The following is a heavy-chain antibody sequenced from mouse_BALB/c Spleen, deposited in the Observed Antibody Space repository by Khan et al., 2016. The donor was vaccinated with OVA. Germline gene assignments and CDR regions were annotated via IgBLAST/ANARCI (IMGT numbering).Heavy chain of an antibody. CDR3: TRSNYSVNSLYAMDC. CDR1: GYTFTSYW. Sequence: DLVEPGVSVKLTCKASGYTFTSYWINWIKQRPGQGLEWIGRVSPGSGSPYYNESFKGKASVTVDKSSNTAYIQLNSLSTEDSAVYFCTRSNYSVNSLYAMDCWGQGTSFTVSS. J-gene: IGHJ4*01. V-gene: IGHV1S41*01. CDR2: VSPGSGSP. D-gene: IGHD1-1*01.